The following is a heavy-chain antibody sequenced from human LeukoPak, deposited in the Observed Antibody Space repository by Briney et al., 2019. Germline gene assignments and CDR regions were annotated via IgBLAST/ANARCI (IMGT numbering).Heavy chain of an antibody. CDR2: ITITGRNT. V-gene: IGHV3-23*01. CDR3: AREIQGSFNY. CDR1: GVMYSDSP. Sequence: GGPLRRSREDSGVMYSDSPMSWVRLAPARVLQWVSSITITGRNTYYTDSVKARFTISRDNTKNTLYLQVNSLRAEDTAVFYCAREIQGSFNYWGQGTLVTV. J-gene: IGHJ4*02.